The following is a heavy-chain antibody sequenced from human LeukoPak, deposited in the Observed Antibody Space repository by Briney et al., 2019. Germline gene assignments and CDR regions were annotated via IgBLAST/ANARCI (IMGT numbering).Heavy chain of an antibody. J-gene: IGHJ4*02. Sequence: PAGGSLRLSCAASGFTFSSYGMHWVRQAPGKGLEWVAVISYDGSNKYYADSVQGRFTISRDNSKNTLYLQMNSLRAEDTAVYYCAKDEGTVVVPVATNLDSWGQGTLVTVSS. V-gene: IGHV3-30*18. CDR3: AKDEGTVVVPVATNLDS. D-gene: IGHD2-2*01. CDR2: ISYDGSNK. CDR1: GFTFSSYG.